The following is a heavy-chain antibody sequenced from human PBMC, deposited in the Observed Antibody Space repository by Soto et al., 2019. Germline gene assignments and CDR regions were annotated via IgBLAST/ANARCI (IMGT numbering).Heavy chain of an antibody. J-gene: IGHJ6*02. CDR1: GGTFSSYA. D-gene: IGHD2-21*01. V-gene: IGHV1-69*13. CDR3: ARDVGLLQRYFYSYNGMDV. CDR2: IIPIFGTA. Sequence: SVKVSCKASGGTFSSYAISWVRQAPGQGHEWMGGIIPIFGTANYAQEFQGRVTITADESTSTAYMELSSLRSEDTAVYYCARDVGLLQRYFYSYNGMDVWGQGTTVTVSS.